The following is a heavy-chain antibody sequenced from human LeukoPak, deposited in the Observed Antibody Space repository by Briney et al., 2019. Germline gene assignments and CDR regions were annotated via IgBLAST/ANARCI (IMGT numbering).Heavy chain of an antibody. Sequence: ASVKVSCKASGGTFSSYAISWVRQAPGQGLEWMGRIIPIVGIANYAQKFQGRVTITADKSTSTAYMELSSLRSEDTAVYYCARGHGGGLGELFSFDYWGQGTLVTVSS. CDR3: ARGHGGGLGELFSFDY. CDR1: GGTFSSYA. J-gene: IGHJ4*02. CDR2: IIPIVGIA. V-gene: IGHV1-69*04. D-gene: IGHD3-10*01.